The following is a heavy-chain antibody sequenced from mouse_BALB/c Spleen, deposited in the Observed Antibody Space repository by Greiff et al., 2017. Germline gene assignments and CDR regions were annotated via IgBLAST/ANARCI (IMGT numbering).Heavy chain of an antibody. Sequence: VQLQQSGAELVRSGASVKLSCTASGFNIKDYYMHWVKQRPEQGLEWIGWIDPENGDTEYAPKFQGKATMTADTSSNTDYLQLSSLTSEDTAVYYCNAPGLGSGDYWGQGTSVTVSS. CDR1: GFNIKDYY. V-gene: IGHV14-4*02. J-gene: IGHJ4*01. CDR2: IDPENGDT. CDR3: NAPGLGSGDY. D-gene: IGHD2-10*02.